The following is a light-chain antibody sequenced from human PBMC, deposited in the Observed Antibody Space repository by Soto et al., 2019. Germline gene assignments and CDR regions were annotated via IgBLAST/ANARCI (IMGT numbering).Light chain of an antibody. V-gene: IGKV3-20*01. J-gene: IGKJ2*01. CDR2: GAS. Sequence: EIVLTQSPCTLSLSPGERATLSCRASQSVTSSYLVWYQQKPGQAPRLLIYGASSRATGIPDRFSGSGSGTEFTLTISSLEPEDFAVYYCQQYSTSPYTFGQGTKLEIK. CDR3: QQYSTSPYT. CDR1: QSVTSSY.